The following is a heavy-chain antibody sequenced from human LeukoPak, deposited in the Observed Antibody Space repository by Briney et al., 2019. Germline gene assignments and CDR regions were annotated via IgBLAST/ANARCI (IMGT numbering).Heavy chain of an antibody. CDR2: INPSGGST. D-gene: IGHD1-26*01. CDR1: GYTFTSYY. V-gene: IGHV1-46*01. Sequence: ASVKVSCKASGYTFTSYYMHWVRQAPGQGLEWMGIINPSGGSTSYAQKFQGRVTMTRDMSTSTDYMELSSLRSEDTAVYYCAREESRGILGYDYWGQGTLVTVSS. CDR3: AREESRGILGYDY. J-gene: IGHJ4*02.